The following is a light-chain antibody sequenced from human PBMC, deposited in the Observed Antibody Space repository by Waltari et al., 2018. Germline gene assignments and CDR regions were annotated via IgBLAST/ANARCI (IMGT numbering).Light chain of an antibody. J-gene: IGLJ1*01. Sequence: QSALTQPVSVSGSPGQSITISCTGSSLDVGGYDFVSWYRQHPGKAPKVVIFDVNNRPSGVSDRVSGSKSGNTASLTISGLQAEDEGDYYCTSYTSRHTLVFGGGTKVTVL. V-gene: IGLV2-14*01. CDR1: SLDVGGYDF. CDR2: DVN. CDR3: TSYTSRHTLV.